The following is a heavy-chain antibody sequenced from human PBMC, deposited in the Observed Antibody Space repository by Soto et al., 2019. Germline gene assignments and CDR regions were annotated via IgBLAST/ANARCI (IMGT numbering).Heavy chain of an antibody. CDR2: IKQDGSEK. J-gene: IGHJ6*02. D-gene: IGHD3-3*01. V-gene: IGHV3-7*01. CDR1: GFTFSSYW. Sequence: PGGSLRLSCAASGFTFSSYWMSWVRQAPGKGLEWVANIKQDGSEKYYVDSVKGRFTISRDNAKNSLYLQMNSLRAEDTAVYYCARDAPYYDFLSGPVYYYYSYGMDFWGQGTTVTVS. CDR3: ARDAPYYDFLSGPVYYYYSYGMDF.